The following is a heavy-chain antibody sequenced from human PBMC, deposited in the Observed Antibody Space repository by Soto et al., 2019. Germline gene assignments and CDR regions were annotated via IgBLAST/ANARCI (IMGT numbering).Heavy chain of an antibody. J-gene: IGHJ1*01. CDR2: IHSSGSI. CDR1: GGSISSDDYY. CDR3: ARDLDGLHDDTSGPFPRPG. V-gene: IGHV4-30-4*01. Sequence: LSLTCTVSGGSISSDDYYWSWIRQAPGRGLEWIGYIHSSGSIYYNPSLKSRATMSIDTAGNQFSLKVSSVTVADTAVYYCARDLDGLHDDTSGPFPRPGWGQGTLVTV. D-gene: IGHD3-22*01.